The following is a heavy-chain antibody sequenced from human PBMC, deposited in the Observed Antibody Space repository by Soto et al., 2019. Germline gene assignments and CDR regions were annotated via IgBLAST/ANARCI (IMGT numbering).Heavy chain of an antibody. J-gene: IGHJ4*02. D-gene: IGHD6-13*01. V-gene: IGHV1-2*02. Sequence: ASVKVSCKASGYTFTAYSMHWVRQAPGQGLEWIGWFNPNSGDTVYVEKFQGRVTLTRDTSISTAYMELSSLRSDDTALYYCAREASAELALDYWGQGTLVTVSS. CDR2: FNPNSGDT. CDR3: AREASAELALDY. CDR1: GYTFTAYS.